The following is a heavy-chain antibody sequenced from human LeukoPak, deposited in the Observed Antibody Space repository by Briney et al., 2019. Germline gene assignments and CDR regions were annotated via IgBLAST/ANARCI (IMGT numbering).Heavy chain of an antibody. CDR3: ARLVKDTAMVNYYYYYMDV. V-gene: IGHV1-2*02. J-gene: IGHJ6*03. CDR2: INPNSGGT. CDR1: GYTFTGYY. D-gene: IGHD5-18*01. Sequence: ASVKVSCKASGYTFTGYYMHWVRQAPGQGLEWMGWINPNSGGTNYAQKFQGRVTMTRDTSISTAYMELSRPRSDDTAVYYCARLVKDTAMVNYYYYYMDVWGKGTTVTISS.